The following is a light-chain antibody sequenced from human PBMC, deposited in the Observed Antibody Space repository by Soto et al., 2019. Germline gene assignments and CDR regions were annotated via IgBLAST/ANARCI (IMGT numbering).Light chain of an antibody. J-gene: IGLJ2*01. CDR1: SSNIGAGYD. Sequence: QSALTQPPSVSGAPGQRVTISCTGSSSNIGAGYDVHWYQQLPGTAPKLLIYDNTNRPSGVPDRFSGSKSGTSASLAITGLQAEDEADYYCQSYDTSLSPLVVFGGGTQLTVL. CDR3: QSYDTSLSPLVV. CDR2: DNT. V-gene: IGLV1-40*01.